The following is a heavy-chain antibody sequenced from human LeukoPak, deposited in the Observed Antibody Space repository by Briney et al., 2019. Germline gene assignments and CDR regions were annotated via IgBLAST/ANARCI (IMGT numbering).Heavy chain of an antibody. Sequence: SETLSLTCTVSGGSISSYYWSWIRQPPGKGLEWIGYIYYSGTTNYNPPLESRVTISVDTSKNQFSLKLNSVTATDTAVYYCARSRGGSSWFNYFDSWGQGALVTVSS. D-gene: IGHD6-13*01. J-gene: IGHJ4*02. CDR3: ARSRGGSSWFNYFDS. CDR1: GGSISSYY. V-gene: IGHV4-59*08. CDR2: IYYSGTT.